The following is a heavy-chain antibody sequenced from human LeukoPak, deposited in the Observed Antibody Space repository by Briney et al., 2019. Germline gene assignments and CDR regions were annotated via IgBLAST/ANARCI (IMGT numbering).Heavy chain of an antibody. D-gene: IGHD2-2*01. J-gene: IGHJ4*02. Sequence: SVTVSFKASGGTFSSYAISWVRQAPGQGLEWMGGIIPIFGTANYAQKFQGRVTITTDESTSTAYMELSSLRSEDTAVYYCAGVVPAATDGLGAFDYWGQGTLVTVSS. CDR1: GGTFSSYA. V-gene: IGHV1-69*05. CDR3: AGVVPAATDGLGAFDY. CDR2: IIPIFGTA.